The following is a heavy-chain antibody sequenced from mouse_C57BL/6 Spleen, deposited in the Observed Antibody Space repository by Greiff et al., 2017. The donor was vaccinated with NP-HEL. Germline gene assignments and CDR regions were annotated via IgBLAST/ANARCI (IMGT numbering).Heavy chain of an antibody. J-gene: IGHJ1*03. CDR3: ARWLLRHWYFDV. Sequence: VQLQQSGAELAKPGASVKLSCKASGYTFTSYWMHWVKQRPGQGLEWIGYINPSSGYTKYNQKFKAKATLTADKSSSTAYMQLSSLTYEDSAVYYCARWLLRHWYFDVWGTGTTVTVSS. D-gene: IGHD2-3*01. CDR2: INPSSGYT. CDR1: GYTFTSYW. V-gene: IGHV1-7*01.